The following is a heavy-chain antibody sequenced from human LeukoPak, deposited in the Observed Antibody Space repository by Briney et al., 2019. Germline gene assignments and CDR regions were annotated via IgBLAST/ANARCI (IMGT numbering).Heavy chain of an antibody. V-gene: IGHV4-39*02. D-gene: IGHD6-19*01. Sequence: SDPLSLICTVSVHTISSIRFLWARVRPPPGTGLEWNARLYDRGSPQYIPYFQSRDFIFKDPDKNQLAPDLWAVTAADTAVYYCARDANYRDRSGYPSPFDFWGQGILVTVSS. J-gene: IGHJ4*02. CDR3: ARDANYRDRSGYPSPFDF. CDR2: LYDRGSP. CDR1: VHTISSIRFL.